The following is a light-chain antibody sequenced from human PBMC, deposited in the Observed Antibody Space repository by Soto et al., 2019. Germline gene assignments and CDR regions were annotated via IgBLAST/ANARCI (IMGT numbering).Light chain of an antibody. CDR3: SSYTSSSTLWV. Sequence: QSALTQPASVSGSPGQSITISCTGTSSDVGGYKYVSWYQQHPGKAPKLMIYEVSNRPSGVSNRFSGSKSGNTASLTISGLQAEYEADYYCSSYTSSSTLWVFGGGTKLTVL. CDR2: EVS. CDR1: SSDVGGYKY. V-gene: IGLV2-14*01. J-gene: IGLJ3*02.